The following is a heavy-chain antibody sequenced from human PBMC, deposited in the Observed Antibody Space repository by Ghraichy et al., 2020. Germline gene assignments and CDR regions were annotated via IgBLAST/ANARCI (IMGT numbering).Heavy chain of an antibody. D-gene: IGHD3-9*01. CDR2: VSGSGSST. CDR1: GFTFRSYA. V-gene: IGHV3-23*01. Sequence: GGSLRLSCAASGFTFRSYAMTWVRQAPGKGLEWVSGVSGSGSSTYYADSVKGRFTISRDNSKNTLYLQMNSLRAEDTAVYYCARGGDYDILTVEYRLFDYGGQGTLGTVSS. CDR3: ARGGDYDILTVEYRLFDY. J-gene: IGHJ4*02.